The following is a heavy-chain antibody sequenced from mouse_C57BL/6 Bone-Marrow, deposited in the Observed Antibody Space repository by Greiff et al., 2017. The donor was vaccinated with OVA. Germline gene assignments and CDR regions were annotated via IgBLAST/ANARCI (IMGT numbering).Heavy chain of an antibody. CDR1: GYAFSSSW. Sequence: QVQLQQSGPELVKPGASVKISCKASGYAFSSSWMNWVKQRPGKGLEWIGRIYPGDGDTNYNGKFKGKATLTADKSSSTAYMQRSSLTSEDSAVYFCGVHFDYWGQGTTLTVSS. J-gene: IGHJ2*01. CDR3: GVHFDY. CDR2: IYPGDGDT. V-gene: IGHV1-82*01.